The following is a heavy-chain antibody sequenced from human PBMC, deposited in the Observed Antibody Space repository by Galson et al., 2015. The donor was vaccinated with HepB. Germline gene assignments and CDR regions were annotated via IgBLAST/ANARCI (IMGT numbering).Heavy chain of an antibody. CDR3: VRGGSYSLLDY. J-gene: IGHJ4*01. CDR1: GFTFSDYY. D-gene: IGHD1-26*01. CDR2: MSSLGTII. Sequence: SLRLSCAASGFTFSDYYMSWIRQAPGKGLEWVSYMSSLGTIIYYADSVKGRFTISRDNTKYSLYLQMSSLRADDTAVYYCVRGGSYSLLDYCGQGTLVTVSA. V-gene: IGHV3-11*01.